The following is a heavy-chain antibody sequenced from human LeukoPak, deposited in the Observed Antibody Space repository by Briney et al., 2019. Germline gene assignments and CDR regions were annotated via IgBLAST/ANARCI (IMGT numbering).Heavy chain of an antibody. CDR2: ISYIGSA. V-gene: IGHV4-59*13. D-gene: IGHD3-10*01. CDR1: GGPISSYY. Sequence: SETLSLTCTVSGGPISSYYWSWIRQPPEKGLEWIGYISYIGSANCNPSLKSRVTISLDTSKNHFSLKLSSVTAADTAVYYCARVVAYFHSGNYFDYWGQGTLVTVSS. J-gene: IGHJ4*02. CDR3: ARVVAYFHSGNYFDY.